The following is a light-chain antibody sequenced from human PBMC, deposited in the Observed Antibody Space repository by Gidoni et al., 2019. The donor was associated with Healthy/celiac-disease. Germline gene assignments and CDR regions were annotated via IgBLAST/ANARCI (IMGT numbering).Light chain of an antibody. CDR2: DAS. CDR3: QQYNSYPWT. Sequence: DIQMTPSPSTLSASVGDRVTLTCRASQSISSWLAWYQQKPGKAPKLLIYDASSLESGVPSRFSGSGSGTEFTLTISSLQPDDFATYYCQQYNSYPWTFGQGTKVEIK. J-gene: IGKJ1*01. V-gene: IGKV1-5*01. CDR1: QSISSW.